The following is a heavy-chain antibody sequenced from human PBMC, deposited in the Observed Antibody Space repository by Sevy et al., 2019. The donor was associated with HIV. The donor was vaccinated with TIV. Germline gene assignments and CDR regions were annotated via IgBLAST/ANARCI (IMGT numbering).Heavy chain of an antibody. CDR2: ISWNSGNI. J-gene: IGHJ4*02. D-gene: IGHD3-22*01. CDR3: AKDIYDSSGPLDY. V-gene: IGHV3-9*01. CDR1: GFTFDDYA. Sequence: GGSLRLSCAASGFTFDDYAMHWVRQAPGKGLEWVSGISWNSGNIGYADSVKGRFTISRDNAKNSLYLQMNSLGAEDTALCYCAKDIYDSSGPLDYWGQGTLVTVSS.